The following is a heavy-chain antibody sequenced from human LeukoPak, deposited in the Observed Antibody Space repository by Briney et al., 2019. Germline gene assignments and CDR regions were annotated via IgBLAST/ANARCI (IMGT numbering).Heavy chain of an antibody. CDR1: GGSISSYY. CDR2: IYYSGST. Sequence: SETLSLTCTVSGGSISSYYWGWIRQPPGKGLEWIGSIYYSGSTYYNPSLKSRVTISVDTSKNQFSLKLSSVTAADTAVYYCARRSSSFGYYYMDVWGKGTTVTVSS. V-gene: IGHV4-39*07. J-gene: IGHJ6*03. CDR3: ARRSSSFGYYYMDV. D-gene: IGHD6-13*01.